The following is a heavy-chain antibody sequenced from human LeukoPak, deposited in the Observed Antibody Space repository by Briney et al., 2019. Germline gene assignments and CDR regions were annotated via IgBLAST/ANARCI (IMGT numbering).Heavy chain of an antibody. CDR1: GGTFSSYA. V-gene: IGHV1-69*06. Sequence: SVKVSCKASGGTFSSYAVSCVRQAPGQGLEWMGGIIPILGTANYAQKFQGRVTITADKSTSTAYMELSSLRSEDTAVYYCARMGVGWLRYNYFDYWGQGTLVTVSS. D-gene: IGHD5-12*01. J-gene: IGHJ4*02. CDR2: IIPILGTA. CDR3: ARMGVGWLRYNYFDY.